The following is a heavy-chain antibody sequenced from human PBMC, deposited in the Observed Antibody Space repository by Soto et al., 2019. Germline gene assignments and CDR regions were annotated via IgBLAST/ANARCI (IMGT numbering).Heavy chain of an antibody. CDR2: MNPNTGNT. Sequence: ASVKVSCKASGYTFIDYDINWVRRAAGQGLEWMGWMNPNTGNTAYAQKFQGRLTLTRDTSMSTAYMDLSSLTSEDTAVYFCARGFSSYSDHWAQGTLVTVSS. D-gene: IGHD3-10*01. CDR1: GYTFIDYD. V-gene: IGHV1-8*01. J-gene: IGHJ4*02. CDR3: ARGFSSYSDH.